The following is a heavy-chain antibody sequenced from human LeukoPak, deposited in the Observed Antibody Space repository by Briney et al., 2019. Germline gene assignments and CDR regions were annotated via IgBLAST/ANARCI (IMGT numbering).Heavy chain of an antibody. D-gene: IGHD4-23*01. CDR3: ARGGSDYGGNSMYFDL. CDR1: GFTFSSYS. Sequence: PGGSLRLSCAASGFTFSSYSMNWVRQAPGKGLEWVSSISSSSSYIYYADSVKGRFTISRDNAKNSLYLQMNSLRAEDTAVYYCARGGSDYGGNSMYFDLWAVAPWSLSPQ. V-gene: IGHV3-21*01. CDR2: ISSSSSYI. J-gene: IGHJ2*01.